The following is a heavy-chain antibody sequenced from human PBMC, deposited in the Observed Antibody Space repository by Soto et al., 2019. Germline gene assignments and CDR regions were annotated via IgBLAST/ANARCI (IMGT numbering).Heavy chain of an antibody. Sequence: PGGSLRLSCAASGFTFSNAGMSWVRQAPGKGLEWVGRIKSKTDGGTTDYAAPVKGRFTISRDDSKNTLYLQMNSLKTEDTAVYYCTTDIVVVPAAMRVGYWFDPWGQGTLLTVSS. CDR3: TTDIVVVPAAMRVGYWFDP. CDR1: GFTFSNAG. V-gene: IGHV3-15*01. D-gene: IGHD2-2*01. CDR2: IKSKTDGGTT. J-gene: IGHJ5*02.